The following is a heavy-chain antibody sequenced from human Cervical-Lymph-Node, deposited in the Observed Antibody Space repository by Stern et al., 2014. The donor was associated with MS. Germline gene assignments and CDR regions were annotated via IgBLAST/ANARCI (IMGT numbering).Heavy chain of an antibody. J-gene: IGHJ5*02. D-gene: IGHD1-1*01. Sequence: VQLVESGAEVKKPGASVNVSCEASGYSFTTHYMHWIRQAPGEGLAWEGRINPNSGTTSYARQFQGRVIITRDTSTSTIYMELTDLRSEDTALYFCSRVQRERRALDHFDPWGQGTLVTVSS. V-gene: IGHV1-46*03. CDR3: SRVQRERRALDHFDP. CDR1: GYSFTTHY. CDR2: INPNSGTT.